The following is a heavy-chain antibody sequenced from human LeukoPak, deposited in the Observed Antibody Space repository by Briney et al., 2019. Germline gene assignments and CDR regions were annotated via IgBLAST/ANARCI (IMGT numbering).Heavy chain of an antibody. Sequence: GGSLRLSCAASGFTFSSYGMHWVRQAPGKGLEWVAFIRYDGSIKYYADSVKGRFTISRDNSKNTLYLQMNSLRAEDTAVYYCAKDWGVYDSSGYFFDYWGQGTLVTVSS. J-gene: IGHJ4*02. V-gene: IGHV3-30*02. CDR3: AKDWGVYDSSGYFFDY. CDR2: IRYDGSIK. D-gene: IGHD3-22*01. CDR1: GFTFSSYG.